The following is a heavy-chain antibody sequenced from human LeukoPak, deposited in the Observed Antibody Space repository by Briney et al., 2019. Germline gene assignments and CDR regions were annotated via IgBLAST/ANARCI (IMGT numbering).Heavy chain of an antibody. V-gene: IGHV1-3*01. J-gene: IGHJ4*02. CDR3: ARYGSVVDTAIFDY. CDR1: GYTFTSYA. Sequence: ASVKVSCKASGYTFTSYAMHWMRQAPGQRLEWMGWINAGNGNTKYSQKFQGRVTITRDTSASTAYMELSSLRSEDTAVYYCARYGSVVDTAIFDYWGQGTLVTVSS. CDR2: INAGNGNT. D-gene: IGHD5-18*01.